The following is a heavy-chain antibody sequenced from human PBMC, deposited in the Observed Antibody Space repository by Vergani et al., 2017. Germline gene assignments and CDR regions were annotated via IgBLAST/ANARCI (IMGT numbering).Heavy chain of an antibody. D-gene: IGHD3-10*01. CDR2: IYYSGST. V-gene: IGHV4-39*01. J-gene: IGHJ4*02. CDR3: ARGRLLWFGELSHNFDY. CDR1: GGSISSSSYY. Sequence: QLQLQESGPGLVKPSETLSLTCTVSGGSISSSSYYWGWIRQPPGKGLEWIGSIYYSGSTYYNPSLKSRVTISVDTSKNQFSLKLSSVTAADTAVYYCARGRLLWFGELSHNFDYWGQGTLVTVSS.